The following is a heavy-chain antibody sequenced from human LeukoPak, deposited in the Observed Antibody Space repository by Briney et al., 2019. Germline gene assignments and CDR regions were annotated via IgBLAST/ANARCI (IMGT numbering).Heavy chain of an antibody. V-gene: IGHV4-4*09. Sequence: SETLSLTCAVSGVSISPYYWAWIRQPPGKGLEWIGYIHTSGSNNQYPSLKSRVTISVDKSKNHFSLRLTSVTAADTAVYYCARLSAAVHLGAFDLWGQGTMVTISS. D-gene: IGHD3-3*01. CDR1: GVSISPYY. CDR3: ARLSAAVHLGAFDL. J-gene: IGHJ3*01. CDR2: IHTSGSN.